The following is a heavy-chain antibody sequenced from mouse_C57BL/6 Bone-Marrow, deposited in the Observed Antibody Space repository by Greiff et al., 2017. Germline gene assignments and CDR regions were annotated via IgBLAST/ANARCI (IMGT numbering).Heavy chain of an antibody. J-gene: IGHJ3*01. Sequence: QVQLQQPGPELVMPGASVKLSCKASGYTFTSYDINWVKQRPGQGLEWIGWIYPSDGSTKYNEKFKGKATLTVDKSSSTAYMQLRSLTSDDSAVYYCARERYYYGSCPFAYWGQGTLVTVSA. D-gene: IGHD1-1*01. CDR3: ARERYYYGSCPFAY. CDR2: IYPSDGST. CDR1: GYTFTSYD. V-gene: IGHV1-85*01.